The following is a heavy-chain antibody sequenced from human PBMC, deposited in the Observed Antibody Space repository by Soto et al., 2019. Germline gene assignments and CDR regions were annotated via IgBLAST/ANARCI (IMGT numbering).Heavy chain of an antibody. CDR1: GGYIRSYS. CDR2: IYNSGSA. J-gene: IGHJ5*02. D-gene: IGHD6-13*01. CDR3: AREWVVAAGRGGWVDT. V-gene: IGHV4-4*07. Sequence: QVHLQESGPGLVKPSETLSLTGTVSGGYIRSYSWNWVRQPAGKGLWWIGRIYNSGSATYNPSLKSRVTMSIDTSKKQFSMKLASATAADTAVYFCAREWVVAAGRGGWVDTWVQGTLVTVS.